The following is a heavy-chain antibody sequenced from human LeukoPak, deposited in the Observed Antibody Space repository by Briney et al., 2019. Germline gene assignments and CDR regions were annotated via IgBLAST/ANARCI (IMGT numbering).Heavy chain of an antibody. Sequence: SVKVSCKASAGTFSSYAISWVRQAPGQGLEWMGGIIPIFGTANYAQKFQGRVTITTDESTSTAYMELSNLRSEDTAVYYCARHCGSGRLDYWGQGTLVTVSS. D-gene: IGHD3-10*01. CDR2: IIPIFGTA. CDR3: ARHCGSGRLDY. CDR1: AGTFSSYA. J-gene: IGHJ4*02. V-gene: IGHV1-69*05.